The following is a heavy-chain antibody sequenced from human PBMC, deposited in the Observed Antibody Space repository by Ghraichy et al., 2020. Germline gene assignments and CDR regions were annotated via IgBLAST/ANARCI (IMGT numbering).Heavy chain of an antibody. Sequence: GGSLRLSCTASGFTFGDYAMSWFRQAPGKGLEWVGFIRSKAYGGTTEYAASVKGRFTISRDDSKSIAYLQMNSLKTEDTAVYYCTRSYYDSSGYYYDAFDIWGQGTMVTVSS. V-gene: IGHV3-49*03. CDR1: GFTFGDYA. CDR2: IRSKAYGGTT. D-gene: IGHD3-22*01. CDR3: TRSYYDSSGYYYDAFDI. J-gene: IGHJ3*02.